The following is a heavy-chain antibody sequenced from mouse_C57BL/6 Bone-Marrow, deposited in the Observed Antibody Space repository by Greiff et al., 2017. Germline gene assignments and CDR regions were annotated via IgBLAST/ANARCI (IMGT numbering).Heavy chain of an antibody. CDR2: SSSGGSYT. CDR1: GFTFSSYG. J-gene: IGHJ2*01. V-gene: IGHV5-6*01. D-gene: IGHD2-3*01. Sequence: EVKLMESGGDLVKPGGSLKLSCAASGFTFSSYGMSWVRQTPDKRLEWVATSSSGGSYTYYPDSVKGRFTISRDNAKNTLYLQMSSLKSEDTAMYYCARQDGYFLYYFDYWGQGTTLTVSS. CDR3: ARQDGYFLYYFDY.